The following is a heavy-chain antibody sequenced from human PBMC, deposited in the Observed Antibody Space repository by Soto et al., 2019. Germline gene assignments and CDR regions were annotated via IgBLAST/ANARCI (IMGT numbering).Heavy chain of an antibody. D-gene: IGHD6-13*01. CDR2: ISWNSGSI. J-gene: IGHJ3*02. CDR3: AKELGRSWYDAFDI. V-gene: IGHV3-9*01. CDR1: GFTFDDYA. Sequence: EVQLVESGGGLVQPGRSLRLSCAASGFTFDDYAMHWVRQAPGKGLEWVSGISWNSGSIGYADSVKGRFTISRDNAKNSLYLQMNSLRAEDTALYYCAKELGRSWYDAFDIWGQGTMVTVSS.